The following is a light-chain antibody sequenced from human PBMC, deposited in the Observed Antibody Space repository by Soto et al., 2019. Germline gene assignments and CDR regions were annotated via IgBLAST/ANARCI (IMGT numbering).Light chain of an antibody. V-gene: IGKV1-5*01. CDR2: GAR. CDR1: QSISNW. J-gene: IGKJ1*01. CDR3: QQYGTSPWT. Sequence: DIQMTQSPSTLPASVGDGVTVTCRASQSISNWLAWYQQKPGTAPKVLIYGARTRATGVPDRFSASGSGTDFSLTISRLEPEDFAVYYCQQYGTSPWTFGQGTKVDI.